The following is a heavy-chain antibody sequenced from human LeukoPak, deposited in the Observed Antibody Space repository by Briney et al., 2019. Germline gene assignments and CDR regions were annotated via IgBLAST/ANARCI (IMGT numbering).Heavy chain of an antibody. J-gene: IGHJ4*02. D-gene: IGHD3-3*01. Sequence: PGGSLRLSCAASGFTFSSYSMNWVRQAPGKGLEWVSSISSSSSYIYYADSVKGRFTISRDNAKNTLYLQMNSLRAEDTAIYYCAKVSSTIFGVIDYWGQGTLITVSS. CDR3: AKVSSTIFGVIDY. V-gene: IGHV3-21*04. CDR2: ISSSSSYI. CDR1: GFTFSSYS.